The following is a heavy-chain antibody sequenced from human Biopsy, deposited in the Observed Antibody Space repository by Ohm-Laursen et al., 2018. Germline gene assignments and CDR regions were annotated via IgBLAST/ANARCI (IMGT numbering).Heavy chain of an antibody. J-gene: IGHJ4*02. CDR3: ARESGPHSGSFAY. Sequence: GASVKVSCKSSGGPFGSYAINWMRQAPGQGPGWMGDIIPMYRTSNYAQKFQGRLTITADEYTSTAYMELNSLTSEDTAVYYCARESGPHSGSFAYWGQGTLVTVSS. CDR2: IIPMYRTS. V-gene: IGHV1-69*13. CDR1: GGPFGSYA. D-gene: IGHD6-6*01.